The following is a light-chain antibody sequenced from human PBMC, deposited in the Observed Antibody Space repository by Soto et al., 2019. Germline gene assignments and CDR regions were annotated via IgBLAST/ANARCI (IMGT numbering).Light chain of an antibody. V-gene: IGLV2-14*01. CDR2: EVR. CDR1: ASDVGAYDC. CDR3: SSSTRSSTLV. Sequence: QSVLTQPASVSGSPGQSITISCTGTASDVGAYDCVSWYQHHPGKPPKLLIFEVRDRPSGVSNRFSGSKSGNTASLTISGLQPEDEADYFCSSSTRSSTLVFGTGTKVTVL. J-gene: IGLJ1*01.